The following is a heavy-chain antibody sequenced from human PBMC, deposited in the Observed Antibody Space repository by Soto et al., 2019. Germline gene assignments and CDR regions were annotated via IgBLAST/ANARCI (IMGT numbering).Heavy chain of an antibody. CDR1: GFTFSSYD. J-gene: IGHJ6*02. Sequence: GGSLRLSCAASGFTFSSYDMHWVRQATGKGLEWVSAIGTAGDTYYPGSVKGRFTISRENAKNTLYLQMNSLRAEDTAVYYCAGIAAADNYYYYGMDVWGQGTTVTVSS. V-gene: IGHV3-13*01. CDR2: IGTAGDT. CDR3: AGIAAADNYYYYGMDV. D-gene: IGHD6-13*01.